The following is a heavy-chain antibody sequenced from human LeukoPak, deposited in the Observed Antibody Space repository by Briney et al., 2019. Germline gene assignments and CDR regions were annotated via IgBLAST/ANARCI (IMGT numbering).Heavy chain of an antibody. CDR3: AKDAVLRGSYYATAG. Sequence: PGGSLRLSCAASGFPVSSNCMTWVRQAPGKGLEWVSLIYGDGSTYYADSVRGRFTISRDDSKNTLFLQMNSLRAEDTAVYYCAKDAVLRGSYYATAGWGQGTLVTVSS. V-gene: IGHV3-53*01. CDR1: GFPVSSNC. CDR2: IYGDGST. D-gene: IGHD1-26*01. J-gene: IGHJ4*02.